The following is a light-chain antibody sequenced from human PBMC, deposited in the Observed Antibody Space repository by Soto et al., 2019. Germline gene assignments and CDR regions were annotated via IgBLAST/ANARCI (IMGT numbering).Light chain of an antibody. Sequence: EIVVTQSPGTLSLSPGERATLSCRASQSVSSNYLAWYQQKPGQAPRLLIYGASSRASDIPDRFSGSGSGTDFTLIISRLEPEDFAMYYCQQYGSTPFTFGPGTKVDAK. CDR1: QSVSSNY. CDR2: GAS. V-gene: IGKV3-20*01. CDR3: QQYGSTPFT. J-gene: IGKJ3*01.